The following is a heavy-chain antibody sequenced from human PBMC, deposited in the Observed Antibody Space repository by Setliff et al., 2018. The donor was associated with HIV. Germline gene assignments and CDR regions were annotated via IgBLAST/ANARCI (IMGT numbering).Heavy chain of an antibody. CDR3: ARLPDINSWPFDY. CDR1: GGSFSNYY. J-gene: IGHJ4*02. D-gene: IGHD6-13*01. CDR2: IYTSGST. Sequence: PSETLSLTCAVYGGSFSNYYWSWIRQPAGKGLEWIGRIYTSGSTKYNPSLESRVTISVDTSKNQFSLRLSSVTAADTAVYYCARLPDINSWPFDYWARGTLVTVSS. V-gene: IGHV4-59*10.